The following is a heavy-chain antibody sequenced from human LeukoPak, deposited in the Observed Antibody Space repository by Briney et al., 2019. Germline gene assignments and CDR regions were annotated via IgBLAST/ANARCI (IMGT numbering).Heavy chain of an antibody. Sequence: PSETLALTCTVSGGSISSSSYYWSWIRQPPGKGLEWIGYIYYSGSTNYNPSLKSRVTISVDTSKNQFSLTLSSVTAADTAVYYCATRSIAAASFDYWGQGTLVTVSS. CDR1: GGSISSSSYY. CDR3: ATRSIAAASFDY. D-gene: IGHD6-13*01. V-gene: IGHV4-61*01. CDR2: IYYSGST. J-gene: IGHJ4*02.